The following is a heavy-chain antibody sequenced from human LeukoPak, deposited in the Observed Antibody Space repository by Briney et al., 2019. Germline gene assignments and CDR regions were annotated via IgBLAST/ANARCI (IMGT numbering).Heavy chain of an antibody. V-gene: IGHV1-2*02. Sequence: ASVKVSCKASGYTFTGYYMHWVRQGTGQGLEWMGWINPNSGGTNYAQKFKGRVTMTRDTSISTAYMELSRLRSDDTAVYYCARNYGGNPLEYFQHWGQGTLVTVSS. CDR1: GYTFTGYY. CDR3: ARNYGGNPLEYFQH. J-gene: IGHJ1*01. CDR2: INPNSGGT. D-gene: IGHD4-23*01.